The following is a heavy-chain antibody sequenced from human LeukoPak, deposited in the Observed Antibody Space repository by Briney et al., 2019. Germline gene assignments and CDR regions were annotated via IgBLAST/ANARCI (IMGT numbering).Heavy chain of an antibody. V-gene: IGHV1-69*13. D-gene: IGHD3-3*01. CDR1: GGTSSSYA. Sequence: SVKVSCKASGGTSSSYAISWVRQAPGQGLEWMGGIIPIFGTANYAQKFQGRVTITADESTSTAYMELSSLRSEDTAVYYCASGVFGGYNWFDPWGQGTLVTVSS. CDR3: ASGVFGGYNWFDP. J-gene: IGHJ5*02. CDR2: IIPIFGTA.